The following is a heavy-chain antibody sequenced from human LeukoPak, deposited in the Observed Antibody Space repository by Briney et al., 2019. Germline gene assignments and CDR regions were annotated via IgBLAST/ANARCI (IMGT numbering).Heavy chain of an antibody. CDR2: IYYSGST. V-gene: IGHV4-31*03. Sequence: SQTLSLTCTVSGGSISSGGYYWSWIRQHPGKGLEWIGYIYYSGSTYYNPSLKSRVTISVDTSKNQFSLKLSSVTAADTAVYYCARVYCSGGSCYWFDPWGQGTLVTVSP. J-gene: IGHJ5*02. CDR3: ARVYCSGGSCYWFDP. CDR1: GGSISSGGYY. D-gene: IGHD2-15*01.